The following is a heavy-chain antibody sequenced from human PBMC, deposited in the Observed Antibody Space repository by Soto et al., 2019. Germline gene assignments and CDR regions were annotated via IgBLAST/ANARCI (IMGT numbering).Heavy chain of an antibody. Sequence: PGGSLRLSCAASGFTVSNNYMTWVRQAPGRGLDWVSIIFSAGSTYYADSVRGRFTISRDNSKNTLYLQMNSLRAEDTAVYYCARDPREYYFDYWGQGTLVTVSS. CDR1: GFTVSNNY. V-gene: IGHV3-66*01. CDR2: IFSAGST. J-gene: IGHJ4*02. CDR3: ARDPREYYFDY.